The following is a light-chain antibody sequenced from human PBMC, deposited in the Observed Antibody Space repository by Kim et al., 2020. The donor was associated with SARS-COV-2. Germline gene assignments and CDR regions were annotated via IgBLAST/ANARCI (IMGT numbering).Light chain of an antibody. Sequence: PGGTFTLTCASCTVAVANGHFLSWFQRKPGQAPGTLIYDSSHNHSLTPARFSGSVLGGNASLSLSGAQPEDEAEYYCLLSYSGLVLFGGGTQLTVL. J-gene: IGLJ3*02. CDR3: LLSYSGLVL. CDR2: DSS. CDR1: TVAVANGHF. V-gene: IGLV7-46*01.